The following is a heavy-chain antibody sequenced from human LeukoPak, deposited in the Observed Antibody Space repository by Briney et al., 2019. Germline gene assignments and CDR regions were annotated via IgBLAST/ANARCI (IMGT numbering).Heavy chain of an antibody. CDR2: INPKSGVT. J-gene: IGHJ4*02. CDR1: GYTFTDYY. Sequence: ASMKVSCNTSGYTFTDYYIHWVRQAPGHGLEWMGWINPKSGVTNYAQKFQGRVTLTSDTSVSTAYMDLSSLASGDTAVYYCARALGNYYDSTVYQAYWGQGQLVTVSS. V-gene: IGHV1-2*02. D-gene: IGHD3-22*01. CDR3: ARALGNYYDSTVYQAY.